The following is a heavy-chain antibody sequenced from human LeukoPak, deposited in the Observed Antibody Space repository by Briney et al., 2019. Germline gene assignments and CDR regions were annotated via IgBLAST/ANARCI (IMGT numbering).Heavy chain of an antibody. V-gene: IGHV4-59*08. CDR2: IYYSGST. D-gene: IGHD5-12*01. J-gene: IGHJ6*02. CDR1: GGSLSSYY. Sequence: SETLSLTCTVSGGSLSSYYWSWIRQPPGKGLEWIGYIYYSGSTNYNPSLKSRVTISVDTSKNQFSLKLSSVTAADTAVYYCARSLGTILNYYGMDVWGQGTTVTVSS. CDR3: ARSLGTILNYYGMDV.